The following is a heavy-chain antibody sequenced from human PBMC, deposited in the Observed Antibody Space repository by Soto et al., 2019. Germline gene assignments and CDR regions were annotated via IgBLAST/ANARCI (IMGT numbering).Heavy chain of an antibody. CDR3: AKGGRQWLVTSDFNY. V-gene: IGHV3-30*18. D-gene: IGHD6-19*01. CDR1: GFTFSDYA. CDR2: VSHDGSNT. J-gene: IGHJ4*02. Sequence: VQLVESGGGVVQPGRSLRLSCAASGFTFSDYAMHWVRQAPGKGLEWVAVVSHDGSNTHYADSVKGRFTISRDSSKNTVAQEMTSLRAEYTAVYYCAKGGRQWLVTSDFNYWVQGALVTVSS.